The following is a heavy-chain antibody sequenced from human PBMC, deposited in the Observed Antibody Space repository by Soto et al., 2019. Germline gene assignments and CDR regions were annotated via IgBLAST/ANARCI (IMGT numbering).Heavy chain of an antibody. CDR3: VKDRDIVVVPSAIGFWFDP. V-gene: IGHV3-23*01. Sequence: PGGSLRLSCAASGFTFSSYAMSWVRQAPGKGLEWVSAISGSGGSTYYADSVKGRFTISRENSKNTLYLQMNSLRAEDTAVYFCVKDRDIVVVPSAIGFWFDPRGKGTLVTVSS. CDR2: ISGSGGST. D-gene: IGHD2-2*02. J-gene: IGHJ5*01. CDR1: GFTFSSYA.